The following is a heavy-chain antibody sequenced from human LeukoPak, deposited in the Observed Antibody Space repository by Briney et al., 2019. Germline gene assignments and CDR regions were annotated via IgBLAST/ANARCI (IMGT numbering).Heavy chain of an antibody. CDR3: ARSNHYYDSSGYFR. V-gene: IGHV3-21*01. Sequence: GGSLRLSCAASGFTFSSYSMNWVRQAPGKGLEWVSSISSSSSYIYYADSVKGRFTISRDSAKNSLYLQMNSLRAEDTAVYYCARSNHYYDSSGYFRWGQGTLVTVSS. CDR2: ISSSSSYI. D-gene: IGHD3-22*01. J-gene: IGHJ4*02. CDR1: GFTFSSYS.